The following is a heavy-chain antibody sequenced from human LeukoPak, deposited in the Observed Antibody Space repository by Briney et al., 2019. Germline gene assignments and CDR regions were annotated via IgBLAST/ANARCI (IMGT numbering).Heavy chain of an antibody. V-gene: IGHV6-1*01. J-gene: IGHJ5*02. CDR3: ARGVSSSRGDWLDP. CDR1: RDRVSSNIAA. D-gene: IGHD6-13*01. Sequence: SQTLSLTCAISRDRVSSNIAAWNWIRQSPSRGLEWLGRTYYRSKWYSDYALSLKSRMTIQADTYRNQFSLQLNSVTPDDSAVYYCARGVSSSRGDWLDPWGQGTQVTVSS. CDR2: TYYRSKWYS.